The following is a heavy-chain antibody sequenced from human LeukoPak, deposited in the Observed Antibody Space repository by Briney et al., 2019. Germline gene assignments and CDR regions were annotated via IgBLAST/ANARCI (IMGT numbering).Heavy chain of an antibody. CDR2: IEQDGSEK. CDR3: ARGTGDYEYYFDY. CDR1: GFTFSSYW. Sequence: GGSLRLSCAASGFTFSSYWMSWVRQAPGKGLEWVANIEQDGSEKYYVDSVKGRFTISRDNAKNSLYLQMNSLRAEDTAVYYCARGTGDYEYYFDYWGQGTLVTVSS. V-gene: IGHV3-7*01. J-gene: IGHJ4*02. D-gene: IGHD4-17*01.